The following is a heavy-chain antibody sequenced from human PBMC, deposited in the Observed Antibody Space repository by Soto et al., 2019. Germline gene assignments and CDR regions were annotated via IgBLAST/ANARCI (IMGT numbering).Heavy chain of an antibody. V-gene: IGHV3-23*01. CDR1: GFTFSSYA. J-gene: IGHJ4*02. CDR2: ISGSGGST. D-gene: IGHD1-26*01. Sequence: EVQLLESGGGLVQPGGSLRLSCAASGFTFSSYAMRWVRQAPGKGLEWVSAISGSGGSTYYADSVKGRFTISRDNSKNTLSLQMNSLRAEDTAVYYCARRGSGSDYDYWGQGTLVTVSS. CDR3: ARRGSGSDYDY.